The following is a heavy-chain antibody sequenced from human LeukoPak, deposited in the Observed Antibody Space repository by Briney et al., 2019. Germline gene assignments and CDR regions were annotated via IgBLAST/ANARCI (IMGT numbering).Heavy chain of an antibody. CDR2: FDPEDGET. Sequence: ASVKVSCKVSGYTLTELSMHWVRQDPGKGLEWMGGFDPEDGETIYAQKFQGRVTMTEDTSTDTAYMELSSLRSEDTAVYYCATVRGMITFGGVIPYYFDYWGQGTLVTVSS. V-gene: IGHV1-24*01. J-gene: IGHJ4*02. D-gene: IGHD3-16*02. CDR1: GYTLTELS. CDR3: ATVRGMITFGGVIPYYFDY.